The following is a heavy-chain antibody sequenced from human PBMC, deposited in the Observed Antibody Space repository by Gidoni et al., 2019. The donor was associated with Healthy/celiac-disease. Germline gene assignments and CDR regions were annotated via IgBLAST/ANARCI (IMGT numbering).Heavy chain of an antibody. CDR3: ARDRDSSGWYVEDY. D-gene: IGHD6-19*01. CDR1: GFPFSSYW. J-gene: IGHJ4*02. Sequence: EVQLVESGGGLVQPGGSLRLSCAPSGFPFSSYWWHWVRQAPGKGLVWVSRINSDGSSTSYADSVKGRFTISRDNAKNTLYLQMNSMRAEDTAVYYCARDRDSSGWYVEDYWGQGTLVTVSS. V-gene: IGHV3-74*01. CDR2: INSDGSST.